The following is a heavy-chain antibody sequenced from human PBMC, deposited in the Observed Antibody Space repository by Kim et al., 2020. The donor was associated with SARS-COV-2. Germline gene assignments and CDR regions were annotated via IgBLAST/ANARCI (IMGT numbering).Heavy chain of an antibody. Sequence: ASVKVSCKASGYTFTSYAMNWVRQAPGQGLEWMGWINTNTGNPTYAQGFTGRFVFSLDASVSTAYLQISSLKAEDTAVYYCARDAHLPYSSIGYYYYYGMDVWGQGTTVTVSS. CDR1: GYTFTSYA. J-gene: IGHJ6*02. V-gene: IGHV7-4-1*02. CDR3: ARDAHLPYSSIGYYYYYGMDV. CDR2: INTNTGNP. D-gene: IGHD6-13*01.